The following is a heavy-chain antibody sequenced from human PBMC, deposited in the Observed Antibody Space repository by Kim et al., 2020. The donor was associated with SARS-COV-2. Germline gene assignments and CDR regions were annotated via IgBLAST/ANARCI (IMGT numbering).Heavy chain of an antibody. Sequence: GGSLRLSCAASGFSFDDYTMHWVRQAPGKGLEWVSLISWDGGSTYYADSVKGRFTISRDNSKNSLYLQMNSLRTEDTALYYCAKDILRAAAGRNYYYGMDVWGQGTTVTVSS. J-gene: IGHJ6*02. CDR2: ISWDGGST. CDR1: GFSFDDYT. V-gene: IGHV3-43*01. CDR3: AKDILRAAAGRNYYYGMDV. D-gene: IGHD6-13*01.